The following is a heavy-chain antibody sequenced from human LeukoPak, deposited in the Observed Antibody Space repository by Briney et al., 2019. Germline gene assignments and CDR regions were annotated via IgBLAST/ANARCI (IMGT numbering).Heavy chain of an antibody. CDR3: AKGGSPTLWDAFDI. J-gene: IGHJ3*02. D-gene: IGHD3-16*01. V-gene: IGHV3-9*01. CDR2: ISWNSGCI. Sequence: GGSLRLSCAASGFTFDDYAMHWVRQAPGKGLEWVSGISWNSGCIGYADSVKGRFTISRDNAKNSLYLQMNSLRAEDTALYYCAKGGSPTLWDAFDIWGQGTMVTVSS. CDR1: GFTFDDYA.